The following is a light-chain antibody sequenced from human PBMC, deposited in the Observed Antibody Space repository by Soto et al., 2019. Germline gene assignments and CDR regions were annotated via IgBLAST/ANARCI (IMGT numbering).Light chain of an antibody. Sequence: EIVMTQSPATLSVSPGERATLSCRASQSVSSNLAWYQQKPGQAPRLLIYGASTRATGIPARFSGSGSGTELTLTISSLQSEDFAVYYCQQYNNGPPITFGQGTRLAIK. V-gene: IGKV3-15*01. CDR2: GAS. J-gene: IGKJ5*01. CDR3: QQYNNGPPIT. CDR1: QSVSSN.